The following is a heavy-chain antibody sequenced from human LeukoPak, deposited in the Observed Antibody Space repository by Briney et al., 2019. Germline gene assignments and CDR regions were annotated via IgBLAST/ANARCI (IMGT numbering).Heavy chain of an antibody. Sequence: GGSLRLSCAASGFTVSSNYMSWVRQAPGKGLEWVSVIYSGGSTYYSDSVKGRFTISSDNSKNTLYLQMNSLRAEDTAMYYCAREFSGYFAYWSPGSLVTVYS. J-gene: IGHJ4*02. CDR3: AREFSGYFAY. D-gene: IGHD3-10*01. CDR1: GFTVSSNY. V-gene: IGHV3-66*01. CDR2: IYSGGST.